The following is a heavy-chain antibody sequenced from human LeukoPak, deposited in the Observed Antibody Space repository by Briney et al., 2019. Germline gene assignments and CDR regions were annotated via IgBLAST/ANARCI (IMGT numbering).Heavy chain of an antibody. V-gene: IGHV3-43D*03. CDR2: ISWDGGST. J-gene: IGHJ4*02. CDR1: GFTFDDYA. D-gene: IGHD3-10*01. Sequence: GGSLRLSCAASGFTFDDYAMHWVRQAPGKGLEWVSLISWDGGSTYYADSVKGRFTISRDNSKNSLYLQMNSLRAEDTALYYCAKVETYGSGSYPGEYYFDYWGQGTLATVSS. CDR3: AKVETYGSGSYPGEYYFDY.